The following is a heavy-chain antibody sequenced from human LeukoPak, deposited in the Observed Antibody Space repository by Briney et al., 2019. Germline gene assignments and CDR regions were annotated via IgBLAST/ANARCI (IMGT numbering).Heavy chain of an antibody. CDR1: GFTFNIHN. CDR3: ARVSRAVAGTFYFDY. V-gene: IGHV3-30*03. J-gene: IGHJ4*02. D-gene: IGHD6-19*01. Sequence: PGGSLRLSCAASGFTFNIHNMHWVRQAPGEGLEWVALISYDGGNMYYADSVKGRFTISRDNAKNSLYLQMNSLRAEDTAVYYCARVSRAVAGTFYFDYWGQGTLVTVSS. CDR2: ISYDGGNM.